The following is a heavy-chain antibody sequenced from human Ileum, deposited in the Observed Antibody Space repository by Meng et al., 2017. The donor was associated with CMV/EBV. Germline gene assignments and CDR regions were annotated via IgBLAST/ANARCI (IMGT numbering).Heavy chain of an antibody. CDR1: GYSFTTHY. Sequence: ASVKVSCKASGYSFTTHYMNWVRQAPGQGLEWMGMINPNGGAAGYSQKFQGRVTMTADTSTKTVFLEVNSLTSEDTAVYYCARRNRDEYFFDYWGQGTLVTVSS. V-gene: IGHV1-46*01. J-gene: IGHJ4*02. D-gene: IGHD2/OR15-2a*01. CDR2: INPNGGAA. CDR3: ARRNRDEYFFDY.